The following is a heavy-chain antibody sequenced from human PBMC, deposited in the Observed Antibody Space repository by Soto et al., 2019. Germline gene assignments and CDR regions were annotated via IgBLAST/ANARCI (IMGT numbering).Heavy chain of an antibody. J-gene: IGHJ3*02. CDR1: GGSISSSNW. CDR3: DGYCSGGSCYSGGAFDI. D-gene: IGHD2-15*01. Sequence: SETLSLTCAVSGGSISSSNWWSWIRQPPGKGLEWIGYIYYSGSTYYNPSLKSRVTISVDTSKNQFSLKLSSVTAADTAVYYCDGYCSGGSCYSGGAFDIWGQGTMVTVSS. CDR2: IYYSGST. V-gene: IGHV4-30-4*01.